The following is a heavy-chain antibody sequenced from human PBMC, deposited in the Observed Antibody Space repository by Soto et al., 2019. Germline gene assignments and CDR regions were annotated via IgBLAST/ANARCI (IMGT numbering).Heavy chain of an antibody. CDR2: IYYSGST. CDR3: ARVPRTTVTAIFDY. J-gene: IGHJ4*02. D-gene: IGHD4-17*01. Sequence: SETLSLTCTVSGGSISSYYWSWIRQPPGKGLEWIGYIYYSGSTNYNPSLKSRVTISVDTSKNQFSLKLSSVTAADTAVYYCARVPRTTVTAIFDYWGQGTLVTVSS. CDR1: GGSISSYY. V-gene: IGHV4-59*01.